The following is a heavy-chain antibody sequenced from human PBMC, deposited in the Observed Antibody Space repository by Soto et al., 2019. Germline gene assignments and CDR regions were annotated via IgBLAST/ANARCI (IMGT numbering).Heavy chain of an antibody. CDR3: ARGGAFDV. J-gene: IGHJ3*01. CDR2: IYPGDSDT. V-gene: IGHV5-51*01. D-gene: IGHD2-15*01. CDR1: GFSFASSW. Sequence: GESLKISCKDSGFSFASSWIGWVRQMPGKGLEWMGVIYPGDSDTRYSPSFQGQVTISADKSISTAYLQWSSLKASDTAMYYCARGGAFDVWGQGTMVTVSS.